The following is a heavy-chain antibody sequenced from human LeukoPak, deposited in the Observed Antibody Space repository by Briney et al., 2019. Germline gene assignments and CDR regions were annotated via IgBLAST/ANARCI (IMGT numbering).Heavy chain of an antibody. CDR2: VYYFGAT. CDR1: GASTSTYS. CDR3: ARALPLLWFGELLARKQYNWFDP. D-gene: IGHD3-10*01. V-gene: IGHV4-59*12. Sequence: PSETLSLTCTVSGASTSTYSWTWLRQSPGKGLEWIGYVYYFGATKYNPSLKSRVTMSEDTSKKLFSLKLSSVTAADTAVYYCARALPLLWFGELLARKQYNWFDPWGQGTLVTVSS. J-gene: IGHJ5*02.